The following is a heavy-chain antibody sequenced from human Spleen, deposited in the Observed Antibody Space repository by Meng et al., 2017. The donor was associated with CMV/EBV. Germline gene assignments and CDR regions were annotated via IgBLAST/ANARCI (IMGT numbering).Heavy chain of an antibody. V-gene: IGHV4-30-4*08. Sequence: SETLSLTCTVSGGSISSGGYYWSWIRQHPGKGLEWTGYIYYSGSTYYNPSLKSRATISIDTSKNQFSLKLNSVTAADTAVYYCARSYDFWSPFDYWGHGTLVTVSS. D-gene: IGHD3-3*01. CDR3: ARSYDFWSPFDY. J-gene: IGHJ4*01. CDR1: GGSISSGGYY. CDR2: IYYSGST.